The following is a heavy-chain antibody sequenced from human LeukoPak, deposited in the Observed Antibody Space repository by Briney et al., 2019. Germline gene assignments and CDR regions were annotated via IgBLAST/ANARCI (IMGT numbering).Heavy chain of an antibody. CDR2: IIPMFGIS. CDR1: GVTFSSYA. Sequence: SVKVSCKASGVTFSSYAISLVRQDPGQGPGSKGRIIPMFGISNYAQKFQGRVTITADKSTSTAYMELSSLRSEDTAVYYCASGIYSYGHQYYFDYWGQGTLVTVSS. V-gene: IGHV1-69*04. D-gene: IGHD5-18*01. J-gene: IGHJ4*02. CDR3: ASGIYSYGHQYYFDY.